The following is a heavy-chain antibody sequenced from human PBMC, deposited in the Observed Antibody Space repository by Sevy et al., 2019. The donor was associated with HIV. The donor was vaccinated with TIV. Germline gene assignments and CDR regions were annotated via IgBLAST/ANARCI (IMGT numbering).Heavy chain of an antibody. J-gene: IGHJ3*02. CDR3: AKGISDGRSFFTKGAFDI. CDR2: ISWKSGSI. V-gene: IGHV3-9*01. D-gene: IGHD3-3*02. Sequence: GGSLRLSCAASGFSFDDYAMHWVRQAPGKGLEWVSGISWKSGSIDYADSVKGRFTISRDNAKDSLYLQMNSLRGEDTALYYCAKGISDGRSFFTKGAFDIWGQWTMVTVSS. CDR1: GFSFDDYA.